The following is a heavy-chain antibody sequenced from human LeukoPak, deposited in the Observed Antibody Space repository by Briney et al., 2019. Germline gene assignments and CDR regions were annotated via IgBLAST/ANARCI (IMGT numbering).Heavy chain of an antibody. D-gene: IGHD3-22*01. Sequence: SVKVSCKASGGTFSSYAISWVRQAPGQGLEWMGRIIPILGIANYAQKFQGRVTITADESTSTAYMELSSLRSEDTAVYYCARDTGYYDSSGYPSYFDYWGQGTLVTVSS. CDR1: GGTFSSYA. V-gene: IGHV1-69*04. CDR3: ARDTGYYDSSGYPSYFDY. CDR2: IIPILGIA. J-gene: IGHJ4*02.